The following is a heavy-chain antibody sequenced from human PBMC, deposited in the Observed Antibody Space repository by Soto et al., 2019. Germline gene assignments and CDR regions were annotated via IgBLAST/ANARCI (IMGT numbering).Heavy chain of an antibody. CDR2: MRTYNGNT. J-gene: IGHJ4*02. V-gene: IGHV1-18*01. CDR1: GYTFTSYG. D-gene: IGHD4-17*01. CDR3: ARHHCGVDDY. Sequence: QVQLVQSGAEVKKPGASVKVSCKASGYTFTSYGISWVRQAPGQGVEWMGWMRTYNGNTNYAQKLQSRVTISTDTSTSTAYVELRSLRSDDTAVYYCARHHCGVDDYWGQGTLVTVSS.